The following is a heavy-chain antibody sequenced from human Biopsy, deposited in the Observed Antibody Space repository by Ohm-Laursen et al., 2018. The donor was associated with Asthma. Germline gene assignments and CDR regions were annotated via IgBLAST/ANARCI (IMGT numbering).Heavy chain of an antibody. Sequence: SLRLSCAASEFSFSNYGMHWVRQAPGKGLEWVAGIFFDGSNKYYADSVKGRFTISGDNSKDTLYLQVNSLRGDDTAVYYCARGKTWGRSYYFDYWGQGTLVTVSS. CDR3: ARGKTWGRSYYFDY. D-gene: IGHD6-6*01. CDR2: IFFDGSNK. CDR1: EFSFSNYG. V-gene: IGHV3-30*03. J-gene: IGHJ4*02.